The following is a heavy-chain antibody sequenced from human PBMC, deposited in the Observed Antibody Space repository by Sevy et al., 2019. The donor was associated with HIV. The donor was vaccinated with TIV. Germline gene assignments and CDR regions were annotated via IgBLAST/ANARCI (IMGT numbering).Heavy chain of an antibody. J-gene: IGHJ4*02. D-gene: IGHD6-19*01. V-gene: IGHV6-1*01. CDR3: ASDKRAVAGACDY. CDR2: TYYRSKWYN. Sequence: SQTLSLTCAISGDSVSSNSAAWNWIRQSPSRGLEWLGSTYYRSKWYNDYAVSVKSRITMNPDTSKNKFSLQLNSVTPEDTAVYYCASDKRAVAGACDYWGQGTLVTVSS. CDR1: GDSVSSNSAA.